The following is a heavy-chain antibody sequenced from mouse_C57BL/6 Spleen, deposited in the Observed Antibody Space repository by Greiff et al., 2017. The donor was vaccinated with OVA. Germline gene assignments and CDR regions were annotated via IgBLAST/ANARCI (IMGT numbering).Heavy chain of an antibody. CDR2: INPNNGGT. CDR1: GYTFTDYY. CDR3: ARGEGYSAWFAY. D-gene: IGHD2-3*01. Sequence: VQLQQSGPELVKPGASVKISCKASGYTFTDYYMNWVKQSHGKSLEWIGDINPNNGGTSYNQKFKGKATLTVDKSSSTAYMELRSLTSEDSAVYYCARGEGYSAWFAYWGQGTLVTVSA. V-gene: IGHV1-26*01. J-gene: IGHJ3*01.